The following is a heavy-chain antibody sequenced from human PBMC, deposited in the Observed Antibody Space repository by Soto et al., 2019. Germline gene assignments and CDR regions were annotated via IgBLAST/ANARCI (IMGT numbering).Heavy chain of an antibody. CDR2: IYYSGST. CDR1: GGSISSGDYY. D-gene: IGHD2-21*02. J-gene: IGHJ5*02. V-gene: IGHV4-30-4*01. Sequence: PSETLSLTCTVSGGSISSGDYYWGWIRQPPGKGLEWIGYIYYSGSTYYNPSLKSRVTISVDTSKNQFSLKLSSVTAADTAVYYCARGSGGYCGGDCYEARWFDPWGQGTLVTVSS. CDR3: ARGSGGYCGGDCYEARWFDP.